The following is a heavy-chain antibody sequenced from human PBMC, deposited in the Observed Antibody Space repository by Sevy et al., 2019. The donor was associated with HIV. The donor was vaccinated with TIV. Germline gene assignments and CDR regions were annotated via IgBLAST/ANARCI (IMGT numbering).Heavy chain of an antibody. CDR3: AKGPSPMITFGGVADY. J-gene: IGHJ4*02. CDR2: IRYDGSNK. D-gene: IGHD3-16*01. CDR1: GFPFNNYA. Sequence: GGSLRLSCEASGFPFNNYAMQWVRQAPGKGLEWVAFIRYDGSNKYYADSVKGRFTISRDNSKNTLYLKMNSLRAEDTAVYYCAKGPSPMITFGGVADYWGQGTLVTVSS. V-gene: IGHV3-30*02.